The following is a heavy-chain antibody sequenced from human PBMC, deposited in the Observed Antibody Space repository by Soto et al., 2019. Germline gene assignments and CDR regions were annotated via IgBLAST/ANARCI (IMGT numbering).Heavy chain of an antibody. J-gene: IGHJ5*02. V-gene: IGHV4-34*01. D-gene: IGHD3-10*01. Sequence: SETLSLTCAVYGGSFSGYYWSWIRQPPGKGLEWIGEINHSGSTNYNPSLKSRVTISVDTSKNQFSLKLSSVTAADTAVYYCARGLVLLWFGEPPGFDPWGQGTLVTVSS. CDR3: ARGLVLLWFGEPPGFDP. CDR2: INHSGST. CDR1: GGSFSGYY.